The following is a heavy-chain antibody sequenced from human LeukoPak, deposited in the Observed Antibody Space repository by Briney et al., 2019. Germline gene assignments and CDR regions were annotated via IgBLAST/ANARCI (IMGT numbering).Heavy chain of an antibody. CDR2: IYYSGST. J-gene: IGHJ4*02. Sequence: SETLSLTCTVSGGPISISSYYWGWIRQPPGKGLEWIGSIYYSGSTYYNPSLKSRVTISVDTSKNQFSLKLSSVTAADTAVYYCARLSWDYGSGRYFDFWGQGTLVTVSS. V-gene: IGHV4-39*01. CDR1: GGPISISSYY. CDR3: ARLSWDYGSGRYFDF. D-gene: IGHD3-10*01.